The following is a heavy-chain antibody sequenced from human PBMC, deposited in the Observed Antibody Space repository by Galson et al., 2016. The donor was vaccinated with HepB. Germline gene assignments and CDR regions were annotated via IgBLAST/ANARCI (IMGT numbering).Heavy chain of an antibody. CDR2: TSYDGRNK. D-gene: IGHD3-10*01. CDR3: ARSQNWYGELSGEWFDP. Sequence: SLRLSCAASGFTFRKNWMSWVRQAPGKGLEWVAVTSYDGRNKNYADSVKGRFTISRDNSKNTLYLQMNSLRAEDTAVYYCARSQNWYGELSGEWFDPWGQGTLVTASS. J-gene: IGHJ5*02. CDR1: GFTFRKNW. V-gene: IGHV3-30*03.